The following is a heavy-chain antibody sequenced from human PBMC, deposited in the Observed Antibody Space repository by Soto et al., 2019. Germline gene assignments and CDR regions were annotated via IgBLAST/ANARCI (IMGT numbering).Heavy chain of an antibody. CDR3: AREIIIAVAGTLEDYYYGMDV. D-gene: IGHD6-19*01. CDR2: ISAYNGNT. J-gene: IGHJ6*02. V-gene: IGHV1-18*01. Sequence: ASVKVSCKASGYTFTSYGISWVRQAPGQGLEWMGWISAYNGNTNYAQKLQGRVTMTTDTSTSTAYMELRSLRSDDTAVYYCAREIIIAVAGTLEDYYYGMDVWGQGTTVTVSS. CDR1: GYTFTSYG.